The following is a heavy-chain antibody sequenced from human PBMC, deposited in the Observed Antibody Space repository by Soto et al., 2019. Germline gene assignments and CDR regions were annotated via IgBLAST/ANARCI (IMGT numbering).Heavy chain of an antibody. CDR3: ARDNMHYYSPAEGYCHYGMDV. V-gene: IGHV1-46*01. Sequence: ASVKVSCKASGYTFTNYHMHGVRQAPGQGPEGMGIINPNGGRTSYAQRFQGRVTMTRDTSTSTVYLELSSLTSEDTAVYYWARDNMHYYSPAEGYCHYGMDVWGQGTPVTVSS. J-gene: IGHJ6*02. CDR2: INPNGGRT. D-gene: IGHD3-10*01. CDR1: GYTFTNYH.